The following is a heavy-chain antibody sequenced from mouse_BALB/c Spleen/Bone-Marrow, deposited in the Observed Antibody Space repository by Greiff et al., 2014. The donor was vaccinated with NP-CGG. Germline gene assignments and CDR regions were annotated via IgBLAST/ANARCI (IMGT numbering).Heavy chain of an antibody. V-gene: IGHV14-3*02. Sequence: VQLQQFGAELVKPGASVKLSCTASGFNIKDTYMHWVKQRPEQGLEWIGRIDPANGNTKYDPKFQGKATITADTSSNTAYLQLSSLTSEDTAVYYCASYYYGSSYGFAHWGQGTLVTVSA. CDR1: GFNIKDTY. D-gene: IGHD1-1*01. CDR3: ASYYYGSSYGFAH. J-gene: IGHJ3*01. CDR2: IDPANGNT.